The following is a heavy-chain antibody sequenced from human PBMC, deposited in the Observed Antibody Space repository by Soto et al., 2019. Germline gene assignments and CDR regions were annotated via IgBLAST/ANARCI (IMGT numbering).Heavy chain of an antibody. CDR1: GFTCDDYA. J-gene: IGHJ4*02. CDR2: ISWNSGSI. Sequence: EVQLVESGGGLVQPGRSLRLSCAASGFTCDDYAMHWVRQAPGKGLEWVSGISWNSGSIGYADSVKGRFTISRDNSKNSLYLQINSLRAEDTALYYCAKAMVDGNGDYCDDWGQETLGTVSS. D-gene: IGHD1-1*01. V-gene: IGHV3-9*01. CDR3: AKAMVDGNGDYCDD.